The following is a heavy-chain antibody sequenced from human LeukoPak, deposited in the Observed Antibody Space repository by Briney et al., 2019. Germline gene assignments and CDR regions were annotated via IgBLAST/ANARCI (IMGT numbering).Heavy chain of an antibody. Sequence: ASVKVSCKASGYTFTGYYMHWVRQAPGQGLEWMGWINPNSGGTNYAQKFQGRVTMTRDTSISTAYMELSRLRSDDTAVYYCARGFNYYGSGPEPNAFDIWGQGTMVTVSS. D-gene: IGHD3-10*01. CDR3: ARGFNYYGSGPEPNAFDI. J-gene: IGHJ3*02. CDR2: INPNSGGT. V-gene: IGHV1-2*02. CDR1: GYTFTGYY.